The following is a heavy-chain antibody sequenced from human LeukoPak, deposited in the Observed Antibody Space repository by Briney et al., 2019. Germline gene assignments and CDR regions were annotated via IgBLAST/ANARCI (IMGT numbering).Heavy chain of an antibody. CDR3: ARDPPAGMVVMFGGDY. Sequence: ASVKVSSKASGYTFTSYGISWVRQAPGQGLEWMGWISAYNSNTNYAQKLQGRVTMTTDTSTSTAYMELRSLRSDDTAVYYCARDPPAGMVVMFGGDYWGQGTLVTVSS. CDR2: ISAYNSNT. D-gene: IGHD3-16*01. V-gene: IGHV1-18*01. CDR1: GYTFTSYG. J-gene: IGHJ4*02.